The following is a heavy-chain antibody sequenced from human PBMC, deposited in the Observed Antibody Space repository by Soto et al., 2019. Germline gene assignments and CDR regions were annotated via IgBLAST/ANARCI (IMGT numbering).Heavy chain of an antibody. CDR2: IYPGDSDT. J-gene: IGHJ4*02. CDR1: GYSFTSYW. D-gene: IGHD3-22*01. V-gene: IGHV5-51*01. Sequence: PGDSLKISCKGSGYSFTSYWIGWVRQMPGKGLEWMGIIYPGDSDTRYSPSFQGQVTISADKSISTAYLQWRSLKASDTAMYYCARHVPYYYDSIGYYYFEYGGQGPGVRVSS. CDR3: ARHVPYYYDSIGYYYFEY.